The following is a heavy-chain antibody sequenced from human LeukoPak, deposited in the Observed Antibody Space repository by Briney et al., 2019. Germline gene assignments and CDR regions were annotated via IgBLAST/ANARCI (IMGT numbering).Heavy chain of an antibody. CDR2: ISSSGSTI. CDR3: AKDGREAAAGPPEFDY. D-gene: IGHD6-13*01. Sequence: GGSLRLSCAASGFTFSDYYMSWIRQAPGKGLEWVSYISSSGSTIYYADSVKGRFTISRDNAKNSLYLQMNSLRAEDTALYYCAKDGREAAAGPPEFDYWGQGTLVTVSS. V-gene: IGHV3-11*01. J-gene: IGHJ4*02. CDR1: GFTFSDYY.